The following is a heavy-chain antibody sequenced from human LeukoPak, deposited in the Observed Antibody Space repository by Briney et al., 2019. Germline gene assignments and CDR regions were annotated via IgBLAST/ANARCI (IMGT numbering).Heavy chain of an antibody. CDR1: GGSISNNNYY. V-gene: IGHV4-39*07. D-gene: IGHD6-19*01. Sequence: SEPLSLTCTVSGGSISNNNYYWAWIRQPPGKGLEWIGTVYYNSATQYDSSLKSRVTISIDTSKNQFSLRLTSVTAADTAIYYCARELRTGQWLEGDYWGQGTLVTVSS. J-gene: IGHJ4*02. CDR3: ARELRTGQWLEGDY. CDR2: VYYNSAT.